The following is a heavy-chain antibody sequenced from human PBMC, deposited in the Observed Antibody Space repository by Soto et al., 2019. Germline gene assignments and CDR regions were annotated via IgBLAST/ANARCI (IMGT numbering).Heavy chain of an antibody. D-gene: IGHD3-3*01. V-gene: IGHV4-59*08. CDR1: GGSISSYY. Sequence: SEILSLTCTVSGGSISSYYWSWIRQPPGKGLEWIGYIYYSGSTNYNPSLKSRVTISVDTSKNQFSLKLSSVTAADTAVYYCARLYDFWSGYLWFDPWGQGTLVTVSS. CDR2: IYYSGST. CDR3: ARLYDFWSGYLWFDP. J-gene: IGHJ5*02.